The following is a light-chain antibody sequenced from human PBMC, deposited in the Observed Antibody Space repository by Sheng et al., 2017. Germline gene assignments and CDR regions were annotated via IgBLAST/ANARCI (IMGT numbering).Light chain of an antibody. CDR3: QQFNTYYS. CDR1: QSVSSN. V-gene: IGKV3-15*01. Sequence: EIVMTQSPATLSVSPGERATLSCRASQSVSSNLAWYQQKPGQAPRLLIYGASTRATGIPARFSGSGSGTEFTLTISSLQPDDFATYYCQQFNTYYSFAQGTKLEIK. J-gene: IGKJ2*03. CDR2: GAS.